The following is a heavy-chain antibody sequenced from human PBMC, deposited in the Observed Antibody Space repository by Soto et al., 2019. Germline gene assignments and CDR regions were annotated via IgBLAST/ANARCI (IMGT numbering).Heavy chain of an antibody. J-gene: IGHJ6*02. Sequence: PGESLKISCKGSGYSFSNYWIGWVRQMSGKGLEWMAITFPGNSETRYSPSFQGYVTISVDRSISTAYLQWSSLKASDTALYYCARSRYYDTTGYYPFYYYYYGMDVWGQGTTVTVSS. CDR2: TFPGNSET. D-gene: IGHD3-22*01. CDR3: ARSRYYDTTGYYPFYYYYYGMDV. CDR1: GYSFSNYW. V-gene: IGHV5-51*01.